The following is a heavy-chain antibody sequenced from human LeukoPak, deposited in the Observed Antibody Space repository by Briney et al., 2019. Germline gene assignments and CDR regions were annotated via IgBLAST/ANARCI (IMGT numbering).Heavy chain of an antibody. J-gene: IGHJ4*02. CDR1: GYTFTGYY. D-gene: IGHD3-22*01. CDR2: ISAYNGNT. Sequence: GASVKVSCKASGYTFTGYYMHWVRQAPGQGLEWMGWISAYNGNTNYAQKLQGRVTMTTDTSTSTAYMELRSLRSDDTAVYYCARITPLYYYDSSGYYGTPSYFDYWGQGTLVTVSS. CDR3: ARITPLYYYDSSGYYGTPSYFDY. V-gene: IGHV1-18*04.